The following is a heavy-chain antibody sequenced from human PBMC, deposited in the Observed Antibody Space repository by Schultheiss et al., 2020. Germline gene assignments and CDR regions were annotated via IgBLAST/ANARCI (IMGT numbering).Heavy chain of an antibody. CDR1: KFTCRIYG. V-gene: IGHV3-30*03. Sequence: GGSLRLSCAASKFTCRIYGIYWVRQAPGKGLEWVAGISDDGTNEYYADSVQGRFTISRGNAKNSLYLQMNSLRAEDTAVYYCARRASSGWYALGPLDYWGQGTLVTVSS. CDR3: ARRASSGWYALGPLDY. J-gene: IGHJ4*02. CDR2: ISDDGTNE. D-gene: IGHD6-19*01.